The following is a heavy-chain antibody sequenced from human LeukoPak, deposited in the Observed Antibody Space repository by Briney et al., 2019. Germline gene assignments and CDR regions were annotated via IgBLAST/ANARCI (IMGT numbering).Heavy chain of an antibody. CDR1: GGSFSGYY. D-gene: IGHD2-8*01. Sequence: PSETLSLTCAVYGGSFSGYYWSWIRQPPGKGLEWIGEINHSGSTNYNPSLKSRVTISVDTSKNQFSLKLSSVTAADTAVYYCAKNAAGIVLMIYAPLDSWGQGTLVTVSS. V-gene: IGHV4-34*01. J-gene: IGHJ4*02. CDR3: AKNAAGIVLMIYAPLDS. CDR2: INHSGST.